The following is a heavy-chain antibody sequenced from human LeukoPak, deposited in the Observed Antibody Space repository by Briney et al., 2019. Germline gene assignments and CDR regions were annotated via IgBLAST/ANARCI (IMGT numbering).Heavy chain of an antibody. Sequence: GGSLRLSCTASGLTFGDYAMNWFRQAPGKGLEWVGFIRSKAYGGTTEYAASVKGRFTISRDDSKSIAYLQMNSLKTEDTAVYYCTRDHDYGDQSPFDYWRQGTLVTVSS. J-gene: IGHJ4*02. CDR3: TRDHDYGDQSPFDY. CDR1: GLTFGDYA. CDR2: IRSKAYGGTT. D-gene: IGHD4-17*01. V-gene: IGHV3-49*03.